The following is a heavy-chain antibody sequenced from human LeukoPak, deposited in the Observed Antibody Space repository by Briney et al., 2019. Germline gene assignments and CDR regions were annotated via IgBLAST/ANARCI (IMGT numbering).Heavy chain of an antibody. J-gene: IGHJ4*02. CDR3: AKAAAAPGFDF. D-gene: IGHD6-13*01. Sequence: GGSLRLSCAASGFTFSRYAMSWVRQAPGKGLEWVSAISGSGGSTYYADSVKGRFTISRDNSKNTIYLQMNSLRAEDTALYYCAKAAAAPGFDFWGQGTLVTVSS. V-gene: IGHV3-23*01. CDR1: GFTFSRYA. CDR2: ISGSGGST.